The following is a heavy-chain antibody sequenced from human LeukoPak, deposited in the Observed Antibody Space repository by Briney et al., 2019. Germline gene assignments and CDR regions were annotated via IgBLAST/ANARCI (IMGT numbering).Heavy chain of an antibody. CDR3: ASDSEYDLLTGRVVPSGMDV. CDR2: INPNSGGT. D-gene: IGHD3-9*01. V-gene: IGHV1-2*02. Sequence: ASVKVSCKASGYTFNVYYMHWVRQAPGQGLEWMGWINPNSGGTNYAQKFQGRVTMTRDTSISTAYMKLSSLRSDDTAVYYCASDSEYDLLTGRVVPSGMDVWGQGTTVTVSS. CDR1: GYTFNVYY. J-gene: IGHJ6*02.